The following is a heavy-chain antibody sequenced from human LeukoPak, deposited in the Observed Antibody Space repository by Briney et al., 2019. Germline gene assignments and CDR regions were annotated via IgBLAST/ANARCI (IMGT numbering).Heavy chain of an antibody. CDR3: ARVRDYYDSSGYKERLVDY. CDR1: GGSISSGDYY. Sequence: PSETLSLTCTVSGGSISSGDYYWSWIRQPPGKGLEWTGYIYYSGSTYYNPSLKSRVTISVDTSKNQFSLKLSSVTAADTAVYYCARVRDYYDSSGYKERLVDYWGQGTLVTVSS. CDR2: IYYSGST. J-gene: IGHJ4*02. D-gene: IGHD3-22*01. V-gene: IGHV4-30-4*08.